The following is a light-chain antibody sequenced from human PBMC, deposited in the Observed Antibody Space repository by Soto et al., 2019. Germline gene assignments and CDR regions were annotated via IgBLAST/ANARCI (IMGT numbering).Light chain of an antibody. V-gene: IGLV1-40*01. J-gene: IGLJ2*01. CDR1: SSNIGAGYD. CDR3: QSCDGSLGVVV. Sequence: QSVLTQPPSVSGAPGQRVTISCTGSSSNIGAGYDVHWYQQLPGTAPKLLIYGNSNRPSGVPDRFSGSKSGTSASLAITGLQAGDEADYYCQSCDGSLGVVVFGGGTKLTVL. CDR2: GNS.